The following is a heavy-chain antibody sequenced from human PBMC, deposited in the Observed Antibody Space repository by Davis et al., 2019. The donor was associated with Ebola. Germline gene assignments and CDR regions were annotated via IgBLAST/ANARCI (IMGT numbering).Heavy chain of an antibody. D-gene: IGHD2-8*02. Sequence: SETLSLTCTVSGGSISNSSYYWGWIRQPPGKGLEWIGSIYYSGSTYYNPSLKSRVTISVDTSKNQFSLKLSSVTAADTAVYYCASGRGYCTGGVCYRGPFDPWGQGTLVTVSS. CDR3: ASGRGYCTGGVCYRGPFDP. CDR2: IYYSGST. J-gene: IGHJ5*02. CDR1: GGSISNSSYY. V-gene: IGHV4-39*01.